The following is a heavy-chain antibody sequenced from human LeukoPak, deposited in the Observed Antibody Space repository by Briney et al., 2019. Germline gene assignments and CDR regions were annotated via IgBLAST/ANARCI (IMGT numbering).Heavy chain of an antibody. CDR1: GFTFSSYW. CDR2: ISSSSSYI. V-gene: IGHV3-21*04. J-gene: IGHJ5*02. D-gene: IGHD3-10*01. Sequence: GGSLRLSCAASGFTFSSYWMSWVRQAPGKGLEWVSSISSSSSYIYYADSVKGRFTISRDNAKNSLYLQMNSLRVEDTAVYYCARDRDAYGSGSFNWFDPWGQGTLVTVSS. CDR3: ARDRDAYGSGSFNWFDP.